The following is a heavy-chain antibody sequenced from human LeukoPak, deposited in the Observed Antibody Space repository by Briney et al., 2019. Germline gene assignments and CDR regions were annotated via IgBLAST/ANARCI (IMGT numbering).Heavy chain of an antibody. CDR2: IYYSGST. V-gene: IGHV4-59*01. J-gene: IGHJ3*02. CDR1: GGSISSYY. CDR3: ARDPSAAGTVLNAFDI. Sequence: PSETLSLTCTVSGGSISSYYWSWIRQPPGKGLEWIGYIYYSGSTNYNPSLKSRVTISVDTSKNQFSLKLSSVTAADTAVYYCARDPSAAGTVLNAFDIWGQGTMVTVSS. D-gene: IGHD6-13*01.